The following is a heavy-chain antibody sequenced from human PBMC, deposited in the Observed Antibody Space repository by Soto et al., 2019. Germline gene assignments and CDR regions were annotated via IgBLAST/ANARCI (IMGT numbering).Heavy chain of an antibody. CDR2: IRSNTYGGTS. CDR3: TANHLYYYDSSGYLD. J-gene: IGHJ4*02. V-gene: IGHV3-49*03. CDR1: GFRFGDYA. D-gene: IGHD3-22*01. Sequence: GGSLRLSCTTSGFRFGDYAMSWFRQAPGEGPEWIGVIRSNTYGGTSEYAPSVKGRFTISRDDSKNTLYLQMNSLKTEDTAVYYCTANHLYYYDSSGYLDWGQGTL.